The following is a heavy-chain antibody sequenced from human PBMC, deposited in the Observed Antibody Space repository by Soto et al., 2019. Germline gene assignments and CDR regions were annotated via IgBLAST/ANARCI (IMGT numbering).Heavy chain of an antibody. CDR2: LNPNSGDT. J-gene: IGHJ4*02. CDR1: GYTFSSYD. V-gene: IGHV1-8*01. D-gene: IGHD6-19*01. CDR3: ATSGGGWYLY. Sequence: QAQLVQSGAEVKKPGASVKVSCKASGYTFSSYDINWVRQATGQGLEWMGWLNPNSGDTGYAQKFQGRVTLTRNTSIYTAYIELSSLTSDDTAVYYCATSGGGWYLYWGQGTLVTVSS.